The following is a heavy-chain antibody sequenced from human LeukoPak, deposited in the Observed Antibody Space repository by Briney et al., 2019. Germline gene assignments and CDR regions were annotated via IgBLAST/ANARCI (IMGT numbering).Heavy chain of an antibody. CDR1: GFTFSSYE. Sequence: QPGGSLRLSCAASGFTFSSYEMNWVRQAPGKGLEWVSLISSGDGRTYYADSVKGRFTISRDISKNTLYLHMNSLRAEDTAVYYCAKEPRHCGADCFSLLDCWGQGTLVTVSS. CDR3: AKEPRHCGADCFSLLDC. CDR2: ISSGDGRT. D-gene: IGHD2-21*02. V-gene: IGHV3-23*01. J-gene: IGHJ4*02.